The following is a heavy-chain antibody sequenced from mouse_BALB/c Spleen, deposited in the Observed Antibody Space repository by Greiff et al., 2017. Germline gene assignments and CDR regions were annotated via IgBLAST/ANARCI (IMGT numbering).Heavy chain of an antibody. CDR1: GFNIKDYY. J-gene: IGHJ3*01. D-gene: IGHD2-14*01. CDR2: IDPENGNT. CDR3: ATYYRYDEGVWFAY. V-gene: IGHV14-1*02. Sequence: EVQLQQSGAELVRPGALVKLSCKASGFNIKDYYMHWVKQRPEQGLEWIGWIDPENGNTIYDPKFQGKASITADTSSNTAYLQLSSLTSEDTAVYYCATYYRYDEGVWFAYWGQGTLVTVSA.